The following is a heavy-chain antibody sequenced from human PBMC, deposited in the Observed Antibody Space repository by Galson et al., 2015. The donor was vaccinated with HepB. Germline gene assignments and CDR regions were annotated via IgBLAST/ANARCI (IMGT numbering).Heavy chain of an antibody. D-gene: IGHD3-3*01. CDR1: GGTFSSYA. V-gene: IGHV1-69*13. CDR3: ASMEVTIFGVVTKYYYGMDV. Sequence: SVKVSCKASGGTFSSYAISWVRQAPGQGLEWMGGIIPIFGTANYAQKFQGRVTITADESTSTAYMELSSLRSEDTAVYYCASMEVTIFGVVTKYYYGMDVWGQGTTVTVSS. CDR2: IIPIFGTA. J-gene: IGHJ6*02.